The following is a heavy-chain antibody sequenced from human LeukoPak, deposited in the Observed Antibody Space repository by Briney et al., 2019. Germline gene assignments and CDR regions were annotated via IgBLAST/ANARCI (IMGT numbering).Heavy chain of an antibody. CDR1: GFSLSPYW. CDR2: ISTDGSST. V-gene: IGHV3-74*01. CDR3: ARAVTGTRNAMDV. D-gene: IGHD6-19*01. J-gene: IGHJ6*02. Sequence: PGGSLRLSCAASGFSLSPYWMHWVRQAPGKGLVCISRISTDGSSTNYADSVKGRFTISRDNAKNTLYLQMNSLRADDTAVYYCARAVTGTRNAMDVWGQGTTVTVSS.